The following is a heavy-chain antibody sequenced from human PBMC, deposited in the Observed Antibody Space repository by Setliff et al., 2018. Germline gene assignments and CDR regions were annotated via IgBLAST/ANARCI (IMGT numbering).Heavy chain of an antibody. CDR3: ARRGYYYDTSGFSPFDI. D-gene: IGHD3-22*01. CDR1: GYTFISYG. V-gene: IGHV1-18*01. Sequence: ASVKVSCKTSGYTFISYGLSWMRQAPGQGLEWMGWISGYNGNTEYAQNLQGRVTMTMDTSTSTAYMELRSLASDDTAVYFCARRGYYYDTSGFSPFDIWGQGTLVTVSS. J-gene: IGHJ4*02. CDR2: ISGYNGNT.